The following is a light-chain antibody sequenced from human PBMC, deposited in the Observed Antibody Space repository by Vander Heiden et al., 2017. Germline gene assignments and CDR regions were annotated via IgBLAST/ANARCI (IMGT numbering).Light chain of an antibody. Sequence: QSALTQPASVSGSPGQSITLSCTGTSSDVGGYNYVSWYQQPPGKAPKLMIYDVSNRPSGVANRFSGSKSGNTASLTISGLQAEDEADYYCSSYTSSSTLGVVFGGGTKLTVL. CDR1: SSDVGGYNY. CDR3: SSYTSSSTLGVV. V-gene: IGLV2-14*01. J-gene: IGLJ2*01. CDR2: DVS.